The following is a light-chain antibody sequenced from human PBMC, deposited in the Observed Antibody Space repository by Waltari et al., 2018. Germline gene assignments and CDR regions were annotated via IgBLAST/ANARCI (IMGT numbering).Light chain of an antibody. J-gene: IGKJ1*01. CDR2: GAS. CDR3: QQYYGFPWT. Sequence: VIRMTQSPSLLSASTGDRVTISCRISQDIGTYLAWYQQTPGKAPKLLIYGASTLQSGVPSRFSGSGSGTDFTLTISCLQSEDFATYYCQQYYGFPWTFGQGTKVEIK. V-gene: IGKV1D-8*01. CDR1: QDIGTY.